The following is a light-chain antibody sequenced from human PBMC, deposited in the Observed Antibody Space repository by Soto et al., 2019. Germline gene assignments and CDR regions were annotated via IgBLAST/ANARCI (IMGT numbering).Light chain of an antibody. J-gene: IGKJ1*01. Sequence: VMTQSPATLSLSPGERATLSCRASQSVSSNLAWYQQKPGQAPRLLIYDSSTRTTGVPARFSGSGSGTEFTLTIDSLQAEDFAVYYCQQYNNWPRTFGQGTKVEPK. V-gene: IGKV3-15*01. CDR1: QSVSSN. CDR3: QQYNNWPRT. CDR2: DSS.